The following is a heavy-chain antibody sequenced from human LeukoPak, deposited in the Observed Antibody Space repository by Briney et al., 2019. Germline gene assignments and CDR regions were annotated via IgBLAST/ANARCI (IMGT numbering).Heavy chain of an antibody. CDR1: GGTFSSYA. CDR2: IIPIFGTA. CDR3: ATSYCSSTSCSSGDYYYYYYMDV. V-gene: IGHV1-69*05. Sequence: ASVKVSCKASGGTFSSYAISWVRQAPGQGLEWMGGIIPIFGTANYAQKFQGRVTITTDESTSTAYMELSSLRSEDTAVYYCATSYCSSTSCSSGDYYYYYYMDVWGKGTTVIVSS. D-gene: IGHD2-2*01. J-gene: IGHJ6*03.